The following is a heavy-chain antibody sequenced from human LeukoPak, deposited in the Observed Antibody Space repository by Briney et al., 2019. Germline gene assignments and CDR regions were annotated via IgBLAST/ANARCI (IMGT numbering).Heavy chain of an antibody. V-gene: IGHV1-18*01. D-gene: IGHD2-15*01. CDR3: ARDVGYCSGGSCSSFDY. J-gene: IGHJ4*02. CDR1: GYTFTSYG. CDR2: VSAYNGNT. Sequence: ASVKVSCKASGYTFTSYGISWVRQAPGQGLEWMGWVSAYNGNTNYAQKLQGRVTMTTDTSTSTAYMELRSLRSDDTAVYYCARDVGYCSGGSCSSFDYRGQGTLVTVSS.